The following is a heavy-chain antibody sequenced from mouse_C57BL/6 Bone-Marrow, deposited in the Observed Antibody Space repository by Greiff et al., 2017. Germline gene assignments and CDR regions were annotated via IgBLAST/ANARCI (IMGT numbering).Heavy chain of an antibody. D-gene: IGHD2-4*01. CDR2: ISYSGST. V-gene: IGHV3-1*01. CDR3: ARGDYDAVAY. CDR1: GYSITSGYD. J-gene: IGHJ3*01. Sequence: EVKLLESGPGMVKPSQSLSLTCTVTGYSITSGYDWHWIRHFPGNKLEWMGYISYSGSTNYNPSLKNRISITHDTSKNHFFLKLNSVTTEDTATYYCARGDYDAVAYWGQGTLVTVSA.